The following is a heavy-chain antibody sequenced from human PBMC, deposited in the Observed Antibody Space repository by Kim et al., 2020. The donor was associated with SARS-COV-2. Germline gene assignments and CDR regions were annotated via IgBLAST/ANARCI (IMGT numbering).Heavy chain of an antibody. V-gene: IGHV4-34*01. Sequence: SETLSLTCAVYGGSFSGYYWSWIRQPPGKGLEWIGEINHSGSTNYNPSLKSRVTISVDTSKNQFSLKLSSVTAADTAVYYCARGRGPYCSSTSCYKNWFDPWGQGTLVTVSS. J-gene: IGHJ5*02. CDR1: GGSFSGYY. CDR3: ARGRGPYCSSTSCYKNWFDP. D-gene: IGHD2-2*02. CDR2: INHSGST.